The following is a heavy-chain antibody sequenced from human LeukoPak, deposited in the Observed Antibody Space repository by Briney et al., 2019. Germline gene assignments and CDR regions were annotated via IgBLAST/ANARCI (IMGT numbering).Heavy chain of an antibody. Sequence: GGSLRLSCAASGFSFSSYAMSWVRQAPGKGLEWVSAISGSGGGTTYADSVKGRFTISRDDAKNSLYLQMNSLRAEDTAVYYCARSSGSYRPFDSWGQGTLVTVSS. CDR1: GFSFSSYA. D-gene: IGHD3-22*01. J-gene: IGHJ4*02. CDR3: ARSSGSYRPFDS. V-gene: IGHV3-23*01. CDR2: ISGSGGGT.